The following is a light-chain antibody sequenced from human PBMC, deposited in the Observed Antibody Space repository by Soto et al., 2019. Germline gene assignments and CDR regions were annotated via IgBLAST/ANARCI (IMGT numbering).Light chain of an antibody. CDR1: QSVRND. Sequence: EIVLTQSPATLSLSPGERATLSCRASQSVRNDLVWYHQKPGQAPRVLIYSASNMATGIPARFSCSGSVTAFTLTISSLEPEYFAVYYCQQRTNWPPTFGGGTKVEMK. CDR3: QQRTNWPPT. CDR2: SAS. J-gene: IGKJ4*01. V-gene: IGKV3-11*01.